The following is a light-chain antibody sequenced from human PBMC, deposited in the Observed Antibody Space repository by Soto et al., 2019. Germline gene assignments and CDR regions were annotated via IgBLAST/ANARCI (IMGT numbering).Light chain of an antibody. Sequence: SYELTQPPSVSVAPGQTATISCGENNIDSRTVHWYQQKPGQAPLLVVYDNSFRPSGIPNRFSGSNSGNTATLTISMVEAGDEADYYCQVWDNVDDHIYVFGNGTKVTVL. CDR1: NIDSRT. CDR2: DNS. V-gene: IGLV3-21*02. J-gene: IGLJ1*01. CDR3: QVWDNVDDHIYV.